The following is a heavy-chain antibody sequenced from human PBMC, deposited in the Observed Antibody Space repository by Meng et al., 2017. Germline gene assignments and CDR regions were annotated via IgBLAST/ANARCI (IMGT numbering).Heavy chain of an antibody. V-gene: IGHV1-8*01. CDR1: GYTFTWYD. CDR3: ARGDIVVVPAALFDP. CDR2: MNPNSGNT. Sequence: GNLGVFVATGETPGASVKVSCMSVGYTFTWYDLNWGRQATGQGLEWMGWMNPNSGNTGYAQKFQGRVTMTRNTSISTAYMELSSLRSEATAVYYCARGDIVVVPAALFDPWGQGTLVTVSS. J-gene: IGHJ5*02. D-gene: IGHD2-2*01.